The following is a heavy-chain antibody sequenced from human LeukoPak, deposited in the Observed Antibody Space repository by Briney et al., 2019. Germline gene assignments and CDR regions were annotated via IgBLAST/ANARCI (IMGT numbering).Heavy chain of an antibody. CDR3: AREYSSSWYYFDY. V-gene: IGHV4-59*01. CDR1: GGSISSYY. J-gene: IGHJ4*02. Sequence: SETLSLTCTVSGGSISSYYWSWIRQPPGKGLEWIGYIYYSGRTNYNPSLKSRVTISVDTSKNQFSLKLSSVTAADTAVYYCAREYSSSWYYFDYWGQGTLVTVSS. D-gene: IGHD6-13*01. CDR2: IYYSGRT.